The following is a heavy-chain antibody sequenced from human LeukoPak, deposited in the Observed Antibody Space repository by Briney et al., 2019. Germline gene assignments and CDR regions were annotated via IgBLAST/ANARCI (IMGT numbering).Heavy chain of an antibody. V-gene: IGHV3-23*01. CDR1: GFTFSSSP. Sequence: PGGSLRLSCAASGFTFSSSPMSWVRQAPGKGLDWVSSISADGPTYYADSVKGRFAISRDNSKNILYLQMNSLRVEDTAVYYCARTGESGGYFYHGMDVWGQGTPVTVSS. CDR3: ARTGESGGYFYHGMDV. CDR2: ISADGPT. D-gene: IGHD1-26*01. J-gene: IGHJ6*02.